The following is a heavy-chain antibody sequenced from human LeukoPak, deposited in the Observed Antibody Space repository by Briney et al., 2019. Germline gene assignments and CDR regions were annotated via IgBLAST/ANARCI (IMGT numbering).Heavy chain of an antibody. CDR1: GFTFSSYW. J-gene: IGHJ4*02. CDR2: IKQDGSEK. D-gene: IGHD2-15*01. V-gene: IGHV3-7*03. CDR3: ARDCSGGSCVDY. Sequence: GSVRLSCAASGFTFSSYWMSWVRQAPGKGLEWVADIKQDGSEKYYVDSVKGRFTISRDNAENSLYLQMNSLRAEDTAVYYCARDCSGGSCVDYWGQGTLVTVSS.